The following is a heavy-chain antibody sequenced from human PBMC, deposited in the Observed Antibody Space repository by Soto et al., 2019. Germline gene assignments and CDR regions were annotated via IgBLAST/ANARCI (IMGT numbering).Heavy chain of an antibody. D-gene: IGHD1-1*01. CDR3: VTGNQNFFDY. CDR1: GFTFRTFG. Sequence: QVLLVETGGGVVQPGRSLRLSCAASGFTFRTFGMHWVRQAPGKGPEWLSVIWNDGSKKFYADSVRGRFTISRDNSNTTLYLQMDSLRPEDTAVYYCVTGNQNFFDYWGQGTLVIVSS. J-gene: IGHJ4*02. V-gene: IGHV3-33*01. CDR2: IWNDGSKK.